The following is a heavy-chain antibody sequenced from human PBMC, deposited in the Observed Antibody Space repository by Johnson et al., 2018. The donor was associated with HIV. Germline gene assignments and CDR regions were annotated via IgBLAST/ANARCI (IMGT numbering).Heavy chain of an antibody. D-gene: IGHD3/OR15-3a*01. J-gene: IGHJ3*02. CDR1: GFTFSSYD. V-gene: IGHV3-13*01. CDR3: ARDGRGLDAFDI. CDR2: IGTAGDT. Sequence: VQLVESGGSLVKPGGSLRLSCAASGFTFSSYDMHWVRQATGKGLEWVSAIGTAGDTYYPGSVKGRFTISRENAKNSLYLQMNSLRAGDTAVYYCARDGRGLDAFDIWGQGTVVTVSS.